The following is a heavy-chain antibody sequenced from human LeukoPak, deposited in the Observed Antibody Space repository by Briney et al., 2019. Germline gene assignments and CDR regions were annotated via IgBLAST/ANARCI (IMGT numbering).Heavy chain of an antibody. CDR1: GFTFDDYA. CDR2: ISWNSGSI. CDR3: AKDISEVIAAYGAFGI. Sequence: PGGSLRLSCAVSGFTFDDYAMHWVRQTPGKGLEWVSGISWNSGSIGYVDSVKGRFTISRDNAKNSLYLQMNSLRAGDTAVYYCAKDISEVIAAYGAFGIWGQGTMVTVSS. V-gene: IGHV3-9*01. D-gene: IGHD3-16*02. J-gene: IGHJ3*02.